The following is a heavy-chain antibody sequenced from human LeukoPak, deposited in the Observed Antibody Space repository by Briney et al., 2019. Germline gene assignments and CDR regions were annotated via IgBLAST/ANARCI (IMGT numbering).Heavy chain of an antibody. CDR1: GGSISSYY. CDR2: IYTSGST. J-gene: IGHJ5*02. CDR3: ARHGNTLYYGFWSGESHWFDP. Sequence: TASETLSLTCTVSGGSISSYYWSWIRQPPGKGLEWIGYIYTSGSTNYNPSLKSRVTISVDTSKNQFSLKLSSVTSADTAVYYCARHGNTLYYGFWSGESHWFDPWGQGTLVTVSS. D-gene: IGHD3-3*01. V-gene: IGHV4-4*09.